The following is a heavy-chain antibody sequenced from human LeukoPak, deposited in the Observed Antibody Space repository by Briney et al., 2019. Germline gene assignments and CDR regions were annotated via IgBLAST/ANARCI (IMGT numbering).Heavy chain of an antibody. Sequence: PGGSLRLSCAASGFTFSSYSMNWVRQAPGKGLEWVSYISSSSSTIYYADSVKGRFTISRDNAKNSLYLQMNSLRAEDTAVYYCARDRDSGSWYFLFWGQGTMVTVSS. CDR1: GFTFSSYS. CDR2: ISSSSSTI. J-gene: IGHJ3*01. V-gene: IGHV3-48*01. CDR3: ARDRDSGSWYFLF. D-gene: IGHD6-13*01.